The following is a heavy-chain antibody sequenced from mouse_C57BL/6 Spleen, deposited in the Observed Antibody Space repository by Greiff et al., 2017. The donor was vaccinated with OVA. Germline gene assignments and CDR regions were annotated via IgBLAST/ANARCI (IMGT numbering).Heavy chain of an antibody. V-gene: IGHV1-55*01. J-gene: IGHJ2*01. Sequence: QVQLQQPGAELVKPGASVKMSCKASGYTFTSYWITWVKQRPGQGLEWIGDIYPGSGSTNYNEKFKSKATLTVDTSSSTAYMQLSSLTSEDSAVYYCARWDYGSSYFDDWGQGTTLTVSS. D-gene: IGHD1-1*01. CDR3: ARWDYGSSYFDD. CDR1: GYTFTSYW. CDR2: IYPGSGST.